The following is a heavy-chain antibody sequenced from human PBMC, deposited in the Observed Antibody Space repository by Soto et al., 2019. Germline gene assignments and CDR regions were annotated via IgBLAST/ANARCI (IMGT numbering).Heavy chain of an antibody. Sequence: ESVKISCKGSGYNFTGYWLGWVRQVPGKGLEWMGIIYPHDSHTKYSPCFQGQVTISADKSSSTAYLQWSSLMASDTAMYYCARRGGYYFYYGMDVWGQGTTVTVSS. CDR1: GYNFTGYW. CDR3: ARRGGYYFYYGMDV. CDR2: IYPHDSHT. J-gene: IGHJ6*02. V-gene: IGHV5-51*01.